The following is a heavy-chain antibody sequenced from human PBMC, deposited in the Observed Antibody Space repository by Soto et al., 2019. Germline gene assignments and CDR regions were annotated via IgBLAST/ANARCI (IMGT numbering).Heavy chain of an antibody. CDR1: GGSISNDNYY. J-gene: IGHJ4*02. D-gene: IGHD4-17*01. CDR3: VATTVTTISLDY. Sequence: QVQLRESGPGLVKPSQTLSLTCTVSGGSISNDNYYWTWIRQHPGKGLEWIGYSYDSGSTYYTPSLKSRFSISVDTSKNQSSLKLSSVTAADTAVYYCVATTVTTISLDYWGQGTLVTVSS. V-gene: IGHV4-31*03. CDR2: SYDSGST.